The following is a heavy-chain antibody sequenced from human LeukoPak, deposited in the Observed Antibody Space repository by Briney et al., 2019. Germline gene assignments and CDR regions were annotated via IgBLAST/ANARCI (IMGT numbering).Heavy chain of an antibody. J-gene: IGHJ4*02. D-gene: IGHD2-2*01. Sequence: GGSLRLSCAASGFTFSSYAMSWVRQAPGKGLEWVSAISGSGGSTYYADSVKGRFTISRDNSKNTLYLQMNSLRAEDTAVYYCAKGPEDIVVVPSAIGWGQGTLVTVPS. V-gene: IGHV3-23*01. CDR3: AKGPEDIVVVPSAIG. CDR1: GFTFSSYA. CDR2: ISGSGGST.